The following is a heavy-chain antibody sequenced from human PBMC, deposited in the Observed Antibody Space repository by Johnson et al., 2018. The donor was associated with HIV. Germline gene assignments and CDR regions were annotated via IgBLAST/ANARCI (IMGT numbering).Heavy chain of an antibody. CDR1: GFTFSSYA. J-gene: IGHJ3*02. Sequence: QVQLVESGGGVVRPGGSLRLSCAASGFTFSSYAMHWVRQAPGKGLEWVAVISYDGSNKYYADSVKGRFTISRDNSKNTLYLQMNSLKTEDTAVYYCTRSSTGLTPHDIWGQGTMVAVSS. CDR2: ISYDGSNK. CDR3: TRSSTGLTPHDI. D-gene: IGHD4-23*01. V-gene: IGHV3-30*04.